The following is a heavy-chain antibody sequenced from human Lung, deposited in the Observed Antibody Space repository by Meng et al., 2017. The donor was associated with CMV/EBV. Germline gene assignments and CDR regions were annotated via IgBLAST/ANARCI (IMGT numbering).Heavy chain of an antibody. CDR1: GYTFSGYY. D-gene: IGHD3-3*01. CDR3: ARWGGILGVVVKTPDY. CDR2: ISAYNGNK. Sequence: ASVKVSCKALGYTFSGYYIHWVRQAPGQGLEWMGWISAYNGNKNYVEQFQGRVTMTTDTSTSTAYMELRSLRSDDTAVYYCARWGGILGVVVKTPDYWGQGTLVTVSS. V-gene: IGHV1-18*04. J-gene: IGHJ4*02.